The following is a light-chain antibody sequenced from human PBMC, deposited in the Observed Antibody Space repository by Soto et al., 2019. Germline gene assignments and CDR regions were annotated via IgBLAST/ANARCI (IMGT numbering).Light chain of an antibody. V-gene: IGLV1-51*01. CDR3: GTWDSSLPVSVV. J-gene: IGLJ2*01. CDR2: DNN. CDR1: SSNIGSNY. Sequence: QSVLTQSPSVSAAPGEKVSISCSGGSSNIGSNYVSWYQQLPGAAPKLLIYDNNKRPSGIPDRFSGSTSGTSATLGITGLQTGDEADYYCGTWDSSLPVSVVVGGGTKVTVL.